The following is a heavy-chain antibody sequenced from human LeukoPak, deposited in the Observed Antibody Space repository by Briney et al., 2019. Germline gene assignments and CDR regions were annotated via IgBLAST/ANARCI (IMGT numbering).Heavy chain of an antibody. J-gene: IGHJ3*02. D-gene: IGHD2-2*01. CDR1: GFTFGDYA. CDR3: TRDPVVPPATGYDAFDI. CDR2: IRSKAYGGTT. V-gene: IGHV3-49*03. Sequence: GGSLRLSCTASGFTFGDYAMCWFRQAPGKGLEWVGFIRSKAYGGTTEYAASVKGRFTISRDDSKSIAYLQMNSLKTEDTAVYYCTRDPVVPPATGYDAFDIWGQGTMVTVSS.